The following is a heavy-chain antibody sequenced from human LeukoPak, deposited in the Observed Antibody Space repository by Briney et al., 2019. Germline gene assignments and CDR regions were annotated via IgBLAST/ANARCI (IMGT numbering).Heavy chain of an antibody. J-gene: IGHJ5*02. CDR2: INHSGIT. CDR3: ARAVIVVAAATQRNWFDP. D-gene: IGHD2-15*01. V-gene: IGHV4-34*01. CDR1: GRSFSGYY. Sequence: SETLSLSCAVYGRSFSGYYWTWIRQTPRKGREWIGEINHSGITDYNPSLRSRVTTSVDTSKNQFSLKLSSVTAADTAIYYCARAVIVVAAATQRNWFDPWGQGTLVTVSS.